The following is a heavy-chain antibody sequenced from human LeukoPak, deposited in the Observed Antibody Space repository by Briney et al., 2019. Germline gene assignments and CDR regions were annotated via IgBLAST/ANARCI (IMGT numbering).Heavy chain of an antibody. D-gene: IGHD6-19*01. Sequence: SETLSLTCTVSGGSISSGGYYWSWIRQHPGKGLEWIGYIYYSGGTYYNPSLKSRVTISVDTSKNQFSLKLSSVTAADTAVYYCARESRGSGWLRAQSDLWGRGTLVTVSS. CDR2: IYYSGGT. CDR3: ARESRGSGWLRAQSDL. CDR1: GGSISSGGYY. V-gene: IGHV4-31*03. J-gene: IGHJ2*01.